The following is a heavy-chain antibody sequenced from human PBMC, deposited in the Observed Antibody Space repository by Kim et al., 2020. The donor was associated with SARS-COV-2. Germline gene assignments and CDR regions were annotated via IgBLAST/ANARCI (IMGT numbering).Heavy chain of an antibody. CDR3: ARASIAVAGISPNWFDP. D-gene: IGHD6-19*01. Sequence: SETLSLTCAVYGGSFSGYYWSWIRQPPGKGLEWIGEINHSGSTNYNPSLKSRVTISVDTSKNQFSLKLSSVTAADTAVEYCARASIAVAGISPNWFDPWGQGTLVTVSS. CDR2: INHSGST. V-gene: IGHV4-34*01. CDR1: GGSFSGYY. J-gene: IGHJ5*02.